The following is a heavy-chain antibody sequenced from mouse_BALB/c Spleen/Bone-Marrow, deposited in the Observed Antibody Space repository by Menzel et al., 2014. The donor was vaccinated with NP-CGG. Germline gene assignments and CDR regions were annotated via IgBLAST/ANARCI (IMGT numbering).Heavy chain of an antibody. CDR2: LWRGGTT. CDR3: AKGHYGSSPFAY. V-gene: IGHV2-5-1*01. Sequence: QVQLQQSGPSLVQPSRSLSITCTVSGFSLTNYGIYWVRQSPGKGLEWLGVLWRGGTTDYNAAFMSRLSITKDNSKSQVFFKMNSLQADDTAIYDCAKGHYGSSPFAYWGQGTLVTVSA. J-gene: IGHJ3*01. CDR1: GFSLTNYG. D-gene: IGHD1-1*01.